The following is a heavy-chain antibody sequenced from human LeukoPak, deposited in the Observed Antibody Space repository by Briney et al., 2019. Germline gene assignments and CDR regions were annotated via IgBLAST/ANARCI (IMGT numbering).Heavy chain of an antibody. D-gene: IGHD3-10*01. CDR2: MNPNSGNT. V-gene: IGHV1-8*01. Sequence: ASVKVSCKASGYTFTSYDINWVRQATGQGLEWMGWMNPNSGNTGYAQEFQGRVTMTRNTSISTAYMELSSLKSEDTAVYYCARVVVRGFDWFDPWGQGTLVTVSS. J-gene: IGHJ5*02. CDR1: GYTFTSYD. CDR3: ARVVVRGFDWFDP.